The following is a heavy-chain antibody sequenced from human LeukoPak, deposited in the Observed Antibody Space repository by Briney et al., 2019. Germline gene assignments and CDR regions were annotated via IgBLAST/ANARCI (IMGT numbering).Heavy chain of an antibody. CDR1: GFTFSSYS. CDR3: AKLGYCSSTSCSDAFDI. D-gene: IGHD2-2*01. CDR2: IIISSSYI. J-gene: IGHJ3*02. Sequence: GGSLRLSFAASGFTFSSYSMNWVPQAPGKGLEWVSSIIISSSYIYYADSVKGRFTISRDNAKNSLYLQMNSLRAEDTAVYYCAKLGYCSSTSCSDAFDIWGQGTMVTVSS. V-gene: IGHV3-21*01.